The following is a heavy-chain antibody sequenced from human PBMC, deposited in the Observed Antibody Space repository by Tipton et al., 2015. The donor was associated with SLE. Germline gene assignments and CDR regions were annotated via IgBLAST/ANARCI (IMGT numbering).Heavy chain of an antibody. CDR2: INHSGST. CDR1: GGPFSGYY. D-gene: IGHD6-13*01. V-gene: IGHV4-34*01. CDR3: ARAQRLVRWFDP. J-gene: IGHJ5*02. Sequence: TLSLTCAVYGGPFSGYYWSWIRQSPGKGLVWIGEINHSGSTNYNPSLKSRVTISVDTSKKQFSLKVSSVTAADTAVYYCARAQRLVRWFDPWGQGTLVTVSS.